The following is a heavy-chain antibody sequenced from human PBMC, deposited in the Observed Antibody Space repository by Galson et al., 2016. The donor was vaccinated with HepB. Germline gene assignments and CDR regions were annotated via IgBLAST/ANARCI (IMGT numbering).Heavy chain of an antibody. D-gene: IGHD4-17*01. CDR2: INDIGDDT. J-gene: IGHJ4*02. V-gene: IGHV3-23*01. Sequence: SLRLSCAASGFIFSRYAMGWVRQAPGKGLEWVSTINDIGDDTPYADSVKGRFTISRDKSKKTLYVEMHSLRAEDAAVYYCAAVSVNRFAFWGQGTVVTVSS. CDR3: AAVSVNRFAF. CDR1: GFIFSRYA.